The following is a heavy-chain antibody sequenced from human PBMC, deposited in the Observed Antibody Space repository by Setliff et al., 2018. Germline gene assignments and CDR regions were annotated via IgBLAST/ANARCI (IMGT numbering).Heavy chain of an antibody. CDR1: GASFSGTY. CDR2: INHSGSP. Sequence: PSETLSLTCVVYGASFSGTYCSWIRQSPGKGLEWIGEINHTGSPNWIGEINHSGSPNYNPSLKSRVTMSVDTSKNQFSLKLTSVTAADTAVYYCRVWVDMIEVDSWAQGTLVTAPQ. D-gene: IGHD3-22*01. CDR3: RVWVDMIEVDS. J-gene: IGHJ4*02. V-gene: IGHV4-34*01.